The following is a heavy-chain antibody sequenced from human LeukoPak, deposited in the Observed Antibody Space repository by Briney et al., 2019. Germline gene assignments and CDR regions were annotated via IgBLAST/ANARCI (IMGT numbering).Heavy chain of an antibody. V-gene: IGHV3-21*01. CDR2: ISSSSSYI. CDR3: ARTGRGVIYYFDY. CDR1: GFTFSSYS. Sequence: PGGSLRLSCAASGFTFSSYSMNWVRQAPGKGLEWVSSISSSSSYIYYADSVKGRFTISRDNAKNSLYLQMNSLRAEDTAVYYCARTGRGVIYYFDYWGQGTLVTVSS. D-gene: IGHD3-10*01. J-gene: IGHJ4*02.